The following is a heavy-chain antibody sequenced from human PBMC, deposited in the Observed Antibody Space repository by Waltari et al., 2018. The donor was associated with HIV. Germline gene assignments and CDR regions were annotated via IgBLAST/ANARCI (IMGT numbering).Heavy chain of an antibody. J-gene: IGHJ5*02. V-gene: IGHV3-48*02. CDR1: GFTFSSYS. CDR2: ISSSSSTI. Sequence: EVQLVESGGGLVQPGGSLRRACAASGFTFSSYSMNWVRQAPGKGLEWVSYISSSSSTIYYADSVKGRFTISRDNAKNSLYLQMNSLRDEDTAVYYCAGGLMTTSPTWGQGTLVTVSS. D-gene: IGHD4-17*01. CDR3: AGGLMTTSPT.